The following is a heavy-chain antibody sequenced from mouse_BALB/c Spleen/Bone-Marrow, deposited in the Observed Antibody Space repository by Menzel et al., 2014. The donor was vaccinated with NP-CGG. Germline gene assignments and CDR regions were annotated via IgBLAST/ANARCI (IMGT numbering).Heavy chain of an antibody. J-gene: IGHJ2*01. CDR1: GYTFTSYW. Sequence: QVQLQQSGAELAKPGASVKMSCKASGYTFTSYWMHWVKQRPGLGLEWIGYINPSTGYTEYNQKFKDKATLTADKSSSTAYMQLSSLTSEDSAVYYCARSRTGTYLDYWGQGTTLTVSS. V-gene: IGHV1-7*01. CDR3: ARSRTGTYLDY. CDR2: INPSTGYT. D-gene: IGHD4-1*01.